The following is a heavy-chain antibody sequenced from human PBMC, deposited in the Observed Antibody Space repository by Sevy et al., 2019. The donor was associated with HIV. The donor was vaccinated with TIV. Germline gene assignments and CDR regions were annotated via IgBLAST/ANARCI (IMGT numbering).Heavy chain of an antibody. Sequence: SETLSLTCAVYGGSFSGYYWSWIRQPPGKGLEWIGEINHSGSTNYNPSLKSRVTISVDTSKNQFSLKLGSVTAADTAVYYCARCTGPYYFDYWGQGTLVTVSS. CDR2: INHSGST. J-gene: IGHJ4*02. D-gene: IGHD2-8*01. V-gene: IGHV4-34*01. CDR3: ARCTGPYYFDY. CDR1: GGSFSGYY.